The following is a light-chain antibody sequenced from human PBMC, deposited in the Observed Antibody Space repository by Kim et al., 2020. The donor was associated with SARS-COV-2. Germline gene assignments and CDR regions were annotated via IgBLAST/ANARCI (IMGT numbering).Light chain of an antibody. J-gene: IGKJ5*01. CDR3: QQYQSYPVT. V-gene: IGKV1-16*02. CDR1: KDIKNN. Sequence: ASVGDRVTMTCRASKDIKNNVGWFQQKTGKAPRSLIYAASSLQSGVPSKFSGSGSGTDFTLTISSLQPEDFATYYRQQYQSYPVTFGQGTRLEIK. CDR2: AAS.